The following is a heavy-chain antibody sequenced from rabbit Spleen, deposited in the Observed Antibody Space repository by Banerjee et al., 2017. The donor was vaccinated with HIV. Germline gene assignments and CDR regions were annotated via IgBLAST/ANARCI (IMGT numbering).Heavy chain of an antibody. D-gene: IGHD6-1*01. J-gene: IGHJ4*01. CDR2: IYAGSSGST. Sequence: QEQLEESGGDLVKPEGSLTLTCTASGFSFSSSYWMSWVRQAPGKGLEWIGTIYAGSSGSTYYASWARGRFTVSKTSSTTVTLQMTSLTAADTATYFCARGADCDGCGFNLWGPGTLVTVS. CDR3: ARGADCDGCGFNL. V-gene: IGHV1S45*01. CDR1: GFSFSSSYW.